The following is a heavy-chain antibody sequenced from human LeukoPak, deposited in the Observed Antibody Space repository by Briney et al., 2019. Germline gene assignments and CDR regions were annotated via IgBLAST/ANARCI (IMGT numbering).Heavy chain of an antibody. CDR1: GGSISSYH. D-gene: IGHD3-3*01. CDR2: IYYSGST. Sequence: SETLSLTCTVSGGSISSYHWSWIRQPPGKGLEWIGYIYYSGSTNYNPSLKSRVTISVDTSKNQFSLKLSSVTAADTAVYYCARGHKGVAPGYWGQGTLVTVSS. J-gene: IGHJ4*02. CDR3: ARGHKGVAPGY. V-gene: IGHV4-59*01.